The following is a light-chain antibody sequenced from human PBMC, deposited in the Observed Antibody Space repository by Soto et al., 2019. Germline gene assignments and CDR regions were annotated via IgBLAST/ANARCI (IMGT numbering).Light chain of an antibody. CDR2: GAS. Sequence: EIVLTQSPGTLSLSPGERATLSCRASQSVSSSYLAWYQQKPGQAPRLLIYGASSRATGIPDRFSGSGSGADFTLPISRLEPEDFAVYYCQQYGSSLRGTFGQGTKVEI. V-gene: IGKV3-20*01. CDR1: QSVSSSY. J-gene: IGKJ1*01. CDR3: QQYGSSLRGT.